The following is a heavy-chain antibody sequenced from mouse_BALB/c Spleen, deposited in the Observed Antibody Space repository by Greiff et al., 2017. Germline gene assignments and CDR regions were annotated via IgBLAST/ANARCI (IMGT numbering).Heavy chain of an antibody. V-gene: IGHV1-59*01. CDR2: IDPSDSYT. J-gene: IGHJ4*01. Sequence: QVQLQQSGAELVRPGASVKMSCKASGYTFTSYWMHWVKQRPGQGLEWIGVIDPSDSYTSYNQKFKGKATLTVDTSSSPAYMQLSSLTSEDSAVYYCTRRNYYGSRVYAMDYWGQGTSVTVSS. CDR1: GYTFTSYW. CDR3: TRRNYYGSRVYAMDY. D-gene: IGHD1-1*01.